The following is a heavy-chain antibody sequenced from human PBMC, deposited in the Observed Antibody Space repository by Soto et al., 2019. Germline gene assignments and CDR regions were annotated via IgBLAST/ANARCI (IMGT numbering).Heavy chain of an antibody. V-gene: IGHV3-64D*06. J-gene: IGHJ5*02. CDR3: VKGGSIAASAESNWFDP. CDR1: GFTFSSYA. Sequence: GGSLRLSCSASGFTFSSYAMHWVRQAPGKGLEYVSAISSNGGSTYYADSVKGRFTISRDNSKNTLYLQMSSLRAEDTAVYYCVKGGSIAASAESNWFDPGGQGTLVTVSS. CDR2: ISSNGGST. D-gene: IGHD6-6*01.